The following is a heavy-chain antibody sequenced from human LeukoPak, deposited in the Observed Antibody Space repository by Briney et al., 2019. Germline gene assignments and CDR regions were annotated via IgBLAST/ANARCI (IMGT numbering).Heavy chain of an antibody. D-gene: IGHD2-15*01. J-gene: IGHJ4*02. Sequence: GGSLRLSCTASGFSFRTYAMTWVRQAPGKGLEWISSMSSGSRYIYYADSVRGRLTISRDNTKNSLYLLMNNLRAEDTAIYYCARDRPTGASRVFVVQWGQGTPVTVSS. V-gene: IGHV3-21*06. CDR2: MSSGSRYI. CDR1: GFSFRTYA. CDR3: ARDRPTGASRVFVVQ.